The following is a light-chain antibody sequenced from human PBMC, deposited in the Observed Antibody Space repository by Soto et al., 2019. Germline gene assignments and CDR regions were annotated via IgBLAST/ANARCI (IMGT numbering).Light chain of an antibody. Sequence: EIVLTQSPATLSLSPGERATLSCRASQSVSDYLAWYQQKPGQPPRLLIYGASTRATGVPARFSGRGSGTEFTLTISSLQSEDFAVYYCQQYTNWPPNTFGQGTRLEIK. J-gene: IGKJ5*01. CDR2: GAS. CDR1: QSVSDY. V-gene: IGKV3-15*01. CDR3: QQYTNWPPNT.